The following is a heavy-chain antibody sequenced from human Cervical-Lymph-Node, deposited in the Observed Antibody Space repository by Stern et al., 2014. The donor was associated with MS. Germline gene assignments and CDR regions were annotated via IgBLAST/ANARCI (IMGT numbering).Heavy chain of an antibody. J-gene: IGHJ4*02. CDR3: ARNGENYAFDY. CDR1: GGPITSCYW. V-gene: IGHV4-4*01. Sequence: QVQLQESGPGLVKPSGALSLTCAVSGGPITSCYWRSWVRQPPDQGVEWIGGIYPSGSTNYEPFLQSRVTITVDTSKSSFSLKINSVDAADTAVYCCARNGENYAFDYWGQGTLVAVSS. D-gene: IGHD4-17*01. CDR2: IYPSGST.